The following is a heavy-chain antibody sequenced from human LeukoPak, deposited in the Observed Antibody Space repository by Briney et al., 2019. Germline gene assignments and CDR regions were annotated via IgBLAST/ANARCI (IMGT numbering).Heavy chain of an antibody. CDR2: ISGSGGST. CDR1: GFTFSSYA. J-gene: IGHJ4*02. CDR3: AKISLPYYYDSSGYSTAPFDY. D-gene: IGHD3-22*01. V-gene: IGHV3-23*01. Sequence: PGGSLRLSCAASGFTFSSYAMSWLRQAPGKGLEWVSAISGSGGSTYYADSVKGRFTISRDNSKNTLYLQMNSLRAEDTAVYYCAKISLPYYYDSSGYSTAPFDYWGQGTLVTVSS.